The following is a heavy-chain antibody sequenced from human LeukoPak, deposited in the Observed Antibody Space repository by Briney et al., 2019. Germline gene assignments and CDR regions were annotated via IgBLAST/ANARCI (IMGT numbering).Heavy chain of an antibody. D-gene: IGHD3-3*01. CDR2: ITISGQTK. CDR3: AKDRVFGILIGGGFDY. Sequence: PGGSLRLSCAASGFAFSTYEMSWVRQAPGKGLEWIADITISGQTKNYADSVKGRFTISRDNSKNTLYLQMSSLRVEDTAVYYCAKDRVFGILIGGGFDYWGQGTQLIVSS. CDR1: GFAFSTYE. J-gene: IGHJ4*02. V-gene: IGHV3-48*03.